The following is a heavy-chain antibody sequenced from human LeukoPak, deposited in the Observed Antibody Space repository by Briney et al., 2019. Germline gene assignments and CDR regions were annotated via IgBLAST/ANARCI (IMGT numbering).Heavy chain of an antibody. CDR1: GFTVSSNY. V-gene: IGHV3-66*01. Sequence: GGSLRLSCAASGFTVSSNYMSWVRQAPGKGLEWVSVIYSGGNTYHADSVKGRFTISRDSSKNTVYLQMNSLRAEDTAVYYCARAGSKRGDYWGQGTLVTVSS. CDR3: ARAGSKRGDY. D-gene: IGHD1-1*01. J-gene: IGHJ4*02. CDR2: IYSGGNT.